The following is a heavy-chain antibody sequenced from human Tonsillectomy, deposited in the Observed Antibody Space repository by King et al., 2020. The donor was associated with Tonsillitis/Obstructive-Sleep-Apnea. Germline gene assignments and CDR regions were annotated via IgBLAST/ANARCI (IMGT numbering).Heavy chain of an antibody. D-gene: IGHD2-2*01. CDR3: VSDGVVPSAIWD. CDR1: GFTFSSYA. Sequence: VQLVESGGGVVQPGRSLRLSCAASGFTFSSYAMHWVRQAPGKGLEWVAGISYDGSNKYYADSVKGRFTISRDNSKNTLYLQMNSLRSEDTAVYYCVSDGVVPSAIWDWGQGTLVTFSS. V-gene: IGHV3-30*04. CDR2: ISYDGSNK. J-gene: IGHJ4*02.